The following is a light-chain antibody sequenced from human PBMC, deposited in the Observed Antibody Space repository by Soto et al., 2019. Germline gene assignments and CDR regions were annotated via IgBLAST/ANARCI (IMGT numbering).Light chain of an antibody. CDR2: VDTEGSH. CDR1: SGHSNYA. Sequence: QSVLTQSPSASASLGASVKLTCTLSSGHSNYAIAWHQQQPEKGPRYLMKVDTEGSHNKGDGIPDRFSGSSSGAERYLTISSLQSEDEADYYCQTWGAGIQVFGGGTKLTVL. V-gene: IGLV4-69*01. CDR3: QTWGAGIQV. J-gene: IGLJ3*02.